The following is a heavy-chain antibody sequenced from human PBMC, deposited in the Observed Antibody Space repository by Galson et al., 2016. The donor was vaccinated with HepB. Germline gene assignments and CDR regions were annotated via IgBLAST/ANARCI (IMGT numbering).Heavy chain of an antibody. CDR1: GFPFSDYY. CDR3: ARGGKSDEGDFFGMDV. V-gene: IGHV3-11*06. Sequence: SLRLSCAASGFPFSDYYMTWIRQAPGKGLEWVSHISSSSIYTKYSDSLKGRFTISSDAAKGLVYLQMNSLRAEDTAVYYCARGGKSDEGDFFGMDVWGQGTTVTVSS. CDR2: ISSSSIYT. J-gene: IGHJ6*02. D-gene: IGHD3-16*01.